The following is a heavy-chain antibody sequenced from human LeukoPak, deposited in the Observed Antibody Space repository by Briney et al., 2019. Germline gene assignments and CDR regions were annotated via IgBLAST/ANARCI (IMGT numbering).Heavy chain of an antibody. J-gene: IGHJ5*02. D-gene: IGHD2-2*01. CDR2: VNPNSGDT. CDR1: VYSYADYY. Sequence: EASVKDTCLSTVYSYADYYRHWVRPAPGQGLEWMGWVNPNSGDTNYAQKFQGRVTMTVDTSITTAYMDLSGLTTDDTAVYYCARDFGLLRLLGVVVVEVWFDAWGQGTLVTVSS. V-gene: IGHV1-2*02. CDR3: ARDFGLLRLLGVVVVEVWFDA.